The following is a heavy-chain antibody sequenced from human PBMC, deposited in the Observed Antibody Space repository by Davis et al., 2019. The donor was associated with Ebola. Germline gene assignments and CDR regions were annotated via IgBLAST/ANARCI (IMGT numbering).Heavy chain of an antibody. CDR1: SGSISGYY. CDR3: ARWFGEPSRGDYYYYGMDV. D-gene: IGHD3-10*01. V-gene: IGHV4-59*01. CDR2: IHYGGTT. J-gene: IGHJ6*02. Sequence: SETLSLTCTVSSGSISGYYWSWIRQPPGKGLEWIGYIHYGGTTNYNPSLKSRVTISVDTSKNQFSLKLSSVTAADTAVYYCARWFGEPSRGDYYYYGMDVWGQGTTVTVSS.